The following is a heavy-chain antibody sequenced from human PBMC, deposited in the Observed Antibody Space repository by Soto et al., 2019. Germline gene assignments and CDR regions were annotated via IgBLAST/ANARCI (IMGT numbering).Heavy chain of an antibody. D-gene: IGHD2-21*02. CDR1: GFTFSSYA. J-gene: IGHJ4*02. Sequence: QVQLVESGGGVVQPGRSLRLSCAASGFTFSSYAMHWVRQAPGKGLEWVAVISYDGSNKYYADSVKGRFTISRDNSKNTLYLQMNSLRAGDTAVYYCARDPVAYCGGDWRTFEYWGQGTLVSVSS. CDR2: ISYDGSNK. V-gene: IGHV3-30-3*01. CDR3: ARDPVAYCGGDWRTFEY.